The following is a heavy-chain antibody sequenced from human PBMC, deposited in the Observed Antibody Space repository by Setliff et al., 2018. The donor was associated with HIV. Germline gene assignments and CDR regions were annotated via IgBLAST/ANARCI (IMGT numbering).Heavy chain of an antibody. J-gene: IGHJ4*02. CDR3: ARQHPFLEWLPLHFDQ. CDR2: VSSNGPT. D-gene: IGHD3-3*01. Sequence: SETLSLTCAVFGGSLSGHHWNWIRQSPGKGLEWIGSVSSNGPTYHNPSLKSRVTISVNLSKNHFALKLTSVTAADTAVYYCARQHPFLEWLPLHFDQWGQGTLVTVA. CDR1: GGSLSGHH. V-gene: IGHV4-59*08.